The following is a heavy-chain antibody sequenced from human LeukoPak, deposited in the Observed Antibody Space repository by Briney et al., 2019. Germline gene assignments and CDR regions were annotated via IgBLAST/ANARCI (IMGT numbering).Heavy chain of an antibody. CDR1: GYTFTGSY. CDR2: TNPSTGGT. CDR3: ARGGAFCSITTCHEFDH. D-gene: IGHD2-2*01. J-gene: IGHJ4*02. V-gene: IGHV1-2*02. Sequence: GASVKVSRKTSGYTFTGSYLHWVRHVPGQGLEWMGWTNPSTGGTKSAQQFEGRVTMTRDTSNTTGYMELRSLRPDDTATYYCARGGAFCSITTCHEFDHWGQGTLVIVSS.